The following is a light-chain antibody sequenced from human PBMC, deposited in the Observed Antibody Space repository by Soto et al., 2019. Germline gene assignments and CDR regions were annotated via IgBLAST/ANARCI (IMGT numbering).Light chain of an antibody. CDR1: SSDVGGYNY. J-gene: IGLJ2*01. V-gene: IGLV2-14*01. Sequence: QSALTQPASVSGAPGQSITISCTGTSSDVGGYNYVSWYQQHPGKAPKLMIYDVSNRPSGVSNRFSGSKSGNTASLTISGLQAEDEDYYYCSSYTISSTVVFGGGTKLTVL. CDR3: SSYTISSTVV. CDR2: DVS.